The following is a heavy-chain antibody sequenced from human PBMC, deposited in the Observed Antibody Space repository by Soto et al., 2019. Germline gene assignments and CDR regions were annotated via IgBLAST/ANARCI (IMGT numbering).Heavy chain of an antibody. D-gene: IGHD2-15*01. J-gene: IGHJ6*02. Sequence: EVQLVESGGGLVKPGGSLRLSCAASDFTITNAWMNWVRQAPGKGLEWVGRIKTKAEGGATDYAAPLKGRFTISTDDSSNTLFLQMNRRKTEDTAVYYCTTGSVEGVWGQGATVTVSS. V-gene: IGHV3-15*07. CDR3: TTGSVEGV. CDR2: IKTKAEGGAT. CDR1: DFTITNAW.